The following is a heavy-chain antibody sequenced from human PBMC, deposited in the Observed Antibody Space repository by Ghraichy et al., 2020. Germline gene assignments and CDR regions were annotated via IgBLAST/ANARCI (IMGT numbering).Heavy chain of an antibody. CDR2: IIPIFGTA. D-gene: IGHD5-12*01. CDR1: GGTFSSYA. CDR3: ARENSGYDQGPHNYYYYGMDV. J-gene: IGHJ6*02. Sequence: SVKVSCKASGGTFSSYAISWVRQAPGQGLEWMGGIIPIFGTANYAQKFQGRVTITADESTSTAYMELSSLRSEDTAVYYCARENSGYDQGPHNYYYYGMDVWGQGTTVTVSS. V-gene: IGHV1-69*13.